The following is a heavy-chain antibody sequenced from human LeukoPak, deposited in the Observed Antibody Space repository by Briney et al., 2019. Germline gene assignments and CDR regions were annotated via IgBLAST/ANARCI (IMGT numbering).Heavy chain of an antibody. D-gene: IGHD2-2*01. CDR2: IFYVGST. Sequence: SETLSLTCNVSDDSISTYYWSWIRQPPGKGLEWIGFIFYVGSTLYNPSLKSRVSMSIDTSKNQFSLKLSSVTAADTAVYYCARQGQSTSLFDFWGQGILVTVSS. CDR1: DDSISTYY. CDR3: ARQGQSTSLFDF. J-gene: IGHJ4*02. V-gene: IGHV4-59*08.